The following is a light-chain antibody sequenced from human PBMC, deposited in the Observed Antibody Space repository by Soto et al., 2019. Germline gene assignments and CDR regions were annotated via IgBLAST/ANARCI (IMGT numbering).Light chain of an antibody. Sequence: SYELTQPPSVSVAPGKTATITCGGDNIGDKSVHWYLQRPGQAPVVVMYYDRDRPSGSPERFSGSNSGHTATLTISRVEAGDEADYYCQVGDRSSDHVVFGGGTKLTVL. CDR3: QVGDRSSDHVV. V-gene: IGLV3-21*04. CDR2: YDR. J-gene: IGLJ2*01. CDR1: NIGDKS.